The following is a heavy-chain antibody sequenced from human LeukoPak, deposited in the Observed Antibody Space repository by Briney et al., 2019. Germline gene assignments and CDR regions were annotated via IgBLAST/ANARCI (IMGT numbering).Heavy chain of an antibody. CDR3: ARGVGSGYTDY. J-gene: IGHJ4*02. CDR1: GGSISSYY. D-gene: IGHD3-22*01. CDR2: INHSGST. V-gene: IGHV4-59*01. Sequence: TSETLSLTCTVSGGSISSYYWSWIRQPPGKGLEWIGEINHSGSTNYNPSLKSRVTISLDTSKNQFSLKLISVTAADTAVYYCARGVGSGYTDYWGQGALVTVSS.